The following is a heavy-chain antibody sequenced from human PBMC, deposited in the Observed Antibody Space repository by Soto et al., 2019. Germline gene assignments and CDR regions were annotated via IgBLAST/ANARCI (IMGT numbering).Heavy chain of an antibody. CDR3: ARRRLLLHALDM. CDR1: GYTFTNYD. CDR2: MTPSNGNT. D-gene: IGHD3-22*01. Sequence: QVQLVQSGAEVKKPGASVKVSCKASGYTFTNYDLNWVRQATGQGLEWMGWMTPSNGNTGYAQKFQGRVTMTRNTSISTAYMGLSSLRSEDTAVYYCARRRLLLHALDMWGQGTMVTVSS. V-gene: IGHV1-8*01. J-gene: IGHJ3*02.